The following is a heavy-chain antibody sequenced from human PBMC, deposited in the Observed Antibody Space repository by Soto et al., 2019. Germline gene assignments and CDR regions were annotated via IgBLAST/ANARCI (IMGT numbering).Heavy chain of an antibody. D-gene: IGHD4-4*01. J-gene: IGHJ5*02. CDR3: AWVPRLHLHCIRGGGLDP. CDR1: GYTFTTYG. Sequence: QVQLVQSGTEVKKPGASVKVSCKASGYTFTTYGISWVRQAPGQGLEWMGWISADDGETSYAQKFQDRVTMTTDTNTRTSNMEQRILKSDDTAVYYCAWVPRLHLHCIRGGGLDPWGQGTLVTVSS. CDR2: ISADDGET. V-gene: IGHV1-18*01.